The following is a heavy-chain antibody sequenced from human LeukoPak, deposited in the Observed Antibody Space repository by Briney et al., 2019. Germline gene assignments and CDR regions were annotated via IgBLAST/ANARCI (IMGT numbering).Heavy chain of an antibody. D-gene: IGHD6-19*01. CDR3: ARDSGRTVSGWYLTGNFDY. CDR2: IIPIFGTA. J-gene: IGHJ4*02. Sequence: ASVKVSCKASGGTFSSYAISWVRQAPGQGLEWMGGIIPIFGTANYAQKFQGRVTITADESTSTAYMELSSLRSEDTAVYYCARDSGRTVSGWYLTGNFDYWGQGTLVTVSS. CDR1: GGTFSSYA. V-gene: IGHV1-69*01.